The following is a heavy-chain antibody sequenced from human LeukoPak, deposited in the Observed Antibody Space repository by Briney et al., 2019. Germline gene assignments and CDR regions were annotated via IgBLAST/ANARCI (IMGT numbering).Heavy chain of an antibody. CDR2: ISAYNGNT. D-gene: IGHD6-19*01. V-gene: IGHV1-18*01. J-gene: IGHJ6*03. CDR3: ARGSSGWLGGYYYYMDV. CDR1: GYTFTSYG. Sequence: ASVKVSCKASGYTFTSYGISWVRQAPGQGLEWMGWISAYNGNTNYAQKLQGRVTMTTDTSTSTAYMELRSLRSDDTAVYYCARGSSGWLGGYYYYMDVWGRGTKVTVSS.